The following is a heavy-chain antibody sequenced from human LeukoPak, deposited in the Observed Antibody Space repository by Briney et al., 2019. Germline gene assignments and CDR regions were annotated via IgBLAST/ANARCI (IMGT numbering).Heavy chain of an antibody. D-gene: IGHD5-18*01. Sequence: SQTLSLTCAISGDSVSSNSAAWNWIRQSPSRGLGWLGRTYYRSKWYNDYALSVKSRITINADTSKNQFSLQLTSVPPEDTAVYYCARDRGFSYATWFDPWGQGSLVTVSS. CDR1: GDSVSSNSAA. CDR2: TYYRSKWYN. J-gene: IGHJ5*02. V-gene: IGHV6-1*01. CDR3: ARDRGFSYATWFDP.